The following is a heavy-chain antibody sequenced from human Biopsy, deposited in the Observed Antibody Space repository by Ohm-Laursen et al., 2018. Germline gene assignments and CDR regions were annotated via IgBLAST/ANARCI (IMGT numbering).Heavy chain of an antibody. CDR3: ARPRGTATAIADGLDY. CDR2: INPSGRYT. Sequence: ASVKVSCKASGYAFHTYYMHWVRQAPGQGLEWLGYINPSGRYTRNAQSFQGRVTMTRDTSTSTVYMELSGLTSDDTAVYYCARPRGTATAIADGLDYWGQGTLVTVSS. J-gene: IGHJ4*02. CDR1: GYAFHTYY. V-gene: IGHV1-46*02. D-gene: IGHD2-21*02.